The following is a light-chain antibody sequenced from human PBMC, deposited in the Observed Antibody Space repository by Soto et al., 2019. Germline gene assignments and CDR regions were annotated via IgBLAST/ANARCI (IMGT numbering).Light chain of an antibody. J-gene: IGLJ1*01. CDR3: GSWDSSLSAYV. V-gene: IGLV1-51*01. CDR1: SPNIGGNP. Sequence: QSVMTHPPSVSAAPGQKVTISCSGSSPNIGGNPVSWYQQLPGTAPKLLIYDDNKRPSGIPDRFSGSKSGTSATLGITGFQTGDEADYYCGSWDSSLSAYVFGTGTKVTVL. CDR2: DDN.